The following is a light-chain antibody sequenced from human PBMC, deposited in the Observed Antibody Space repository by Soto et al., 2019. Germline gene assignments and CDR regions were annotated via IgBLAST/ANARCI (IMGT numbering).Light chain of an antibody. Sequence: AIRMTQSPSSLSASTGDRVTITCRASQGISSYLAWYQQKPGKDPKLLIYAASTLQSGVPSRFSGSVSGTDFTLTIRRLQSEDFATYYCQQYYTSPSFGQGTKVAIK. CDR1: QGISSY. V-gene: IGKV1-8*01. CDR2: AAS. CDR3: QQYYTSPS. J-gene: IGKJ1*01.